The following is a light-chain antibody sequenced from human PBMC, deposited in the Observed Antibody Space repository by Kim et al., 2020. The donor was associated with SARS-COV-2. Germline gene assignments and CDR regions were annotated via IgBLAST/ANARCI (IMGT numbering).Light chain of an antibody. Sequence: ALGQTVRITGQGASLRSYYASWYQQKPGQAPVLVIYGKNNRPSGIPDRFSGSSSGNTASLTITGAQAEDEADYYCNSRDSSGNHWVFGGGTQLTVL. V-gene: IGLV3-19*01. CDR2: GKN. CDR3: NSRDSSGNHWV. J-gene: IGLJ3*02. CDR1: SLRSYY.